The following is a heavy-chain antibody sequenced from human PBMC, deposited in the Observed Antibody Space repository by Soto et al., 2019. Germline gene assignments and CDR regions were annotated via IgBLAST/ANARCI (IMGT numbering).Heavy chain of an antibody. CDR2: IIPIFGTA. V-gene: IGHV1-69*13. J-gene: IGHJ6*02. D-gene: IGHD3-10*01. CDR3: ARDTGGGYYYYYGMDV. Sequence: SVKFSCKASGGTFSSYAISWVRQAPGQGLEWMGGIIPIFGTANYAQKFQSRVTITADESTSTAYMELSSLRSEDTAVYYCARDTGGGYYYYYGMDVWGQGTTVTVSS. CDR1: GGTFSSYA.